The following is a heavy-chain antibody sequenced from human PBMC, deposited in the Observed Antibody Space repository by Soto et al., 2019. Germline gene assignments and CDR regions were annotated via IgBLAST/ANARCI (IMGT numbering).Heavy chain of an antibody. V-gene: IGHV3-11*01. Sequence: QVQLVESGGGLVKPGGSLRLSCAASGFTFSDYYMSWIRQAPGKGMAGVSYITSRGSSKYYADPVKGRFTISRDNAKNSLYLQMNSLRAEDTAVYYCERDPPLGGLWGQGTLVTVAA. CDR3: ERDPPLGGL. CDR2: ITSRGSSK. J-gene: IGHJ4*02. CDR1: GFTFSDYY. D-gene: IGHD3-16*01.